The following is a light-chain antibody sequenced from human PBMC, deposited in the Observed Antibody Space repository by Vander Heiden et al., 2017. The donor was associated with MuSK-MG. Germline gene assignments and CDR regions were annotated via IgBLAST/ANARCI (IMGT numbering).Light chain of an antibody. V-gene: IGKV1-5*03. Sequence: DLQMTQSPSRLSASVGDRVTITCRASQGIGTYLPWYQQTAGTAPKLLLFKASTLETGVPSRFSGSGSGTEFTLTISGLQPEDFASYYCQQYSIYPYTFGQGTTVDIK. CDR3: QQYSIYPYT. CDR1: QGIGTY. J-gene: IGKJ2*01. CDR2: KAS.